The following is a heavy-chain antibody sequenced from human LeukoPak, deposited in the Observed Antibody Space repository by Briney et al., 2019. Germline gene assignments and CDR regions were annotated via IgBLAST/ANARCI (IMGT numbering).Heavy chain of an antibody. CDR2: ISWDGGST. J-gene: IGHJ3*02. V-gene: IGHV3-43D*03. Sequence: PGGSLRLSCAASGFTFDDYAMHWVRQAPGKGLEWVSLISWDGGSTYYADSVKGRFTISRDNSKNSLYLQMNSLRAEDTALYYCAKGLEGTTVPRDDAFDIWGQGTMVTVSS. CDR3: AKGLEGTTVPRDDAFDI. CDR1: GFTFDDYA. D-gene: IGHD4-17*01.